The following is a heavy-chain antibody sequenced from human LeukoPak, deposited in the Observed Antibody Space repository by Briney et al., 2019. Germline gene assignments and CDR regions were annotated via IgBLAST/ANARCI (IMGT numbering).Heavy chain of an antibody. V-gene: IGHV3-48*03. Sequence: GGSLRLSCAASGFTFSSYEMNWVRQAPGKGLEWVSYISSSGSTIYYADSVKGRFTISRDNAKNSLYQQMNSLRAEDTAVYYCAKGPGRGYSYGPFDYWGQGTLVTVSS. J-gene: IGHJ4*02. CDR1: GFTFSSYE. CDR2: ISSSGSTI. D-gene: IGHD5-18*01. CDR3: AKGPGRGYSYGPFDY.